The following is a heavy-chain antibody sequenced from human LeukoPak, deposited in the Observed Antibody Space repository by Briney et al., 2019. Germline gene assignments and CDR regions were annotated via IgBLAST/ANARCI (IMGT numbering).Heavy chain of an antibody. CDR1: GFTFSRYW. D-gene: IGHD5-24*01. CDR3: ARDRDGYNRGYYYYYYMDV. V-gene: IGHV3-74*01. CDR2: INSDGRTT. Sequence: GGSLRLSCAASGFTFSRYWMHWVRQAPGKGLVWVSRINSDGRTTSYADSVKGRFTISRDNAKNSLYLQMNSLRAEDTAVYYCARDRDGYNRGYYYYYYMDVWGKGTTVTVSS. J-gene: IGHJ6*03.